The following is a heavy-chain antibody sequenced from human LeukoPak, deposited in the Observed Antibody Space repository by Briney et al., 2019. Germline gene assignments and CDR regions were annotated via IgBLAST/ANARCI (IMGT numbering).Heavy chain of an antibody. D-gene: IGHD4-17*01. CDR1: GGSISSGDYY. CDR2: IYYSGST. V-gene: IGHV4-30-4*01. CDR3: ARQEATVTTSSMLYYYGMDV. J-gene: IGHJ6*02. Sequence: SETLSLTCTVSGGSISSGDYYWGWIRQPPGKGLEWIGYIYYSGSTYYNPSLKSRVTISVDTSKNQFSLELSSVTAADTAVYYCARQEATVTTSSMLYYYGMDVWGQGATVTVSS.